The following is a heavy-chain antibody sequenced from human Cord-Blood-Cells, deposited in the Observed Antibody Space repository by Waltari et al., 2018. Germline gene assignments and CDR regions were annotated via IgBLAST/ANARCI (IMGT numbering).Heavy chain of an antibody. D-gene: IGHD1-20*01. J-gene: IGHJ4*02. Sequence: EVQLVQSGAEVKKPGASLKISCTRSGTTSTRHSTCGVGQMPGKGLEWMGLIYPGDSDTRYSPSFQGQVTISADKSISTAYLQWSSLKASDTAMYYCARGHNWNDYYFDYWGQGTLVTVSS. CDR1: GTTSTRHS. V-gene: IGHV5-51*01. CDR2: IYPGDSDT. CDR3: ARGHNWNDYYFDY.